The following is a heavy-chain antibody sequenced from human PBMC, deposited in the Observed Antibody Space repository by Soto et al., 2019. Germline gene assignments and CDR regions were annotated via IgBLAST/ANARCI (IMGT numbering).Heavy chain of an antibody. CDR2: ISGSGGST. Sequence: EVQLLESGGGLVQPGGSLRLSCAASGFTFSSYAMSWVRQAPGKGLEWVSAISGSGGSTYYADYVKGRFTISRDNSKNTLYLQMKSLRAEDTAVYYCAKGPSSYYYDRGGFDYWGQGTLVTVSS. CDR1: GFTFSSYA. V-gene: IGHV3-23*01. CDR3: AKGPSSYYYDRGGFDY. J-gene: IGHJ4*02. D-gene: IGHD3-22*01.